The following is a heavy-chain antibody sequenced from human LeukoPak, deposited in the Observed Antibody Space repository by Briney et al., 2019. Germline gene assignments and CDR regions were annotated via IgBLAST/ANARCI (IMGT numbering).Heavy chain of an antibody. CDR3: ARVIGIRGAPFDY. CDR2: INPNSGGT. V-gene: IGHV1-2*02. Sequence: ASVKVSCKASGYTFTGYYMHWVRQAPGQGLEWMGWINPNSGGTNYAQKFQGRVTMTRDTPISTAYMELSRLRSDDTAVYSCARVIGIRGAPFDYWGQGTLVTVSS. J-gene: IGHJ4*02. CDR1: GYTFTGYY. D-gene: IGHD3-10*01.